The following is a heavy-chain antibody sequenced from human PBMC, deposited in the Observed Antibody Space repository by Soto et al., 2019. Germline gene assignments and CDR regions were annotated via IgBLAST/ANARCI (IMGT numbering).Heavy chain of an antibody. D-gene: IGHD6-19*01. V-gene: IGHV3-23*01. CDR2: ISDSGTST. J-gene: IGHJ4*02. Sequence: GGSLRLSCAVSGFTFSTYGMNWVRQAPGKGLEWVSHISDSGTSTQYADSAKGRFTISRDNSKNMLYLQMNSLRVEDTAVYYCAKGGWLDNWGQGTPVTVSS. CDR1: GFTFSTYG. CDR3: AKGGWLDN.